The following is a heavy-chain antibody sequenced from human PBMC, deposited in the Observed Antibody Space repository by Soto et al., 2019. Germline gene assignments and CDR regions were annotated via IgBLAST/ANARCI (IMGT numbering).Heavy chain of an antibody. D-gene: IGHD3-3*01. J-gene: IGHJ4*02. Sequence: GGSLRLSCAASGFTFSSYGMHWVRQAPGKGLEWVAVIWYDGSNKYYADSGKGRFTISRDNSKNTLYLEMNGLRAEDTAVYYCARDRSRDLEWLLSYWGQGTLVTVSS. V-gene: IGHV3-33*01. CDR2: IWYDGSNK. CDR3: ARDRSRDLEWLLSY. CDR1: GFTFSSYG.